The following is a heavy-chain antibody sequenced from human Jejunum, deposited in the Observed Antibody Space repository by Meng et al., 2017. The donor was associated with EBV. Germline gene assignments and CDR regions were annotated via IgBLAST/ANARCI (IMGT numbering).Heavy chain of an antibody. Sequence: QVQLVQSGAEVKKPGASVKVSCKVSGDTFTRYYMHWVRQSPGQGLEWMGIIKPTGDSTTYAEKFQGRLTMTRDTSTTTAYMELSSLRSEDTAVYYCAGGMTIRQNWFDPWGQGTLVTVSS. V-gene: IGHV1-46*01. D-gene: IGHD5-24*01. J-gene: IGHJ5*02. CDR3: AGGMTIRQNWFDP. CDR1: GDTFTRYY. CDR2: IKPTGDST.